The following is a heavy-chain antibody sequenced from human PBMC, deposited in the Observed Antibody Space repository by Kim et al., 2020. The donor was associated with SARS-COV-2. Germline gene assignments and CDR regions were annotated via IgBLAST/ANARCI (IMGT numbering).Heavy chain of an antibody. CDR2: INPNSGGT. Sequence: ASVKVSCKASGYSFIDYYMHWVRQAPGQGLEWMGWINPNSGGTNYAQKFQGRVTMTRDTSISTAYMELSRLRSDDTAVYYYARDRAYSSPLGYFAYWGQGTLVTVSS. J-gene: IGHJ4*02. CDR1: GYSFIDYY. D-gene: IGHD6-13*01. CDR3: ARDRAYSSPLGYFAY. V-gene: IGHV1-2*02.